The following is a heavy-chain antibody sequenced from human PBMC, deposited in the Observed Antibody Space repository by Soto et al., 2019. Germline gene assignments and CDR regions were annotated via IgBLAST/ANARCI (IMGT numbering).Heavy chain of an antibody. CDR1: GFTFSSYA. D-gene: IGHD3-10*01. CDR2: ISYDGSNK. Sequence: QVQLVESGGGVVQPGRSLRLSCAASGFTFSSYAMHWVRQAPGKGLEWVAVISYDGSNKYYADSVKGRFTISRDNSKNTLYLQMNSRRAADTAVYYCAREGFGELSRSFDYWGQGTLVTVSS. CDR3: AREGFGELSRSFDY. V-gene: IGHV3-30-3*01. J-gene: IGHJ4*02.